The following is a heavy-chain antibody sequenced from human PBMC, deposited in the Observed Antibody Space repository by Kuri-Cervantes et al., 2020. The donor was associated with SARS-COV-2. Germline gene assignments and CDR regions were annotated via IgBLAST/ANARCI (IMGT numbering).Heavy chain of an antibody. CDR2: IYYSGST. Sequence: SETLSLTCTVSGGSVSSGSYYCSWIRQPPGKGLEWIGYIYYSGSTNYNPSLKSRVTISVDTSKNQFSLKLSSVTAADTAVYYCARGVTIFGEDVWGQGTTVTVSS. V-gene: IGHV4-61*01. D-gene: IGHD3-3*01. J-gene: IGHJ6*02. CDR1: GGSVSSGSYY. CDR3: ARGVTIFGEDV.